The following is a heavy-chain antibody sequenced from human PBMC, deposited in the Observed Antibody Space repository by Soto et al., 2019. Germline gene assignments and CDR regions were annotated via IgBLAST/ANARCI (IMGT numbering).Heavy chain of an antibody. V-gene: IGHV5-51*01. J-gene: IGHJ5*02. Sequence: GESLKISCMGSGYKVSTWHNFTSYWIAWVRQMPGEGLEWMGIIYPGDSDTRYSPSFQGQVTISANKSNSPAYLQGSSLKASDTALYYFVITFIAAAGKDYNCLAPWGKGTLDTVSS. CDR3: VITFIAAAGKDYNCLAP. CDR2: IYPGDSDT. D-gene: IGHD6-13*01. CDR1: GYKVSTWHNFTSYW.